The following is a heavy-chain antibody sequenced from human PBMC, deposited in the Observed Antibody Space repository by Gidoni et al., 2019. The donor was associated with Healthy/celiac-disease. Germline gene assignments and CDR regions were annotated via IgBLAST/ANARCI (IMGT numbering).Heavy chain of an antibody. CDR2: INPSGGST. D-gene: IGHD3-22*01. Sequence: QVQLVQSGAEVKKPGASVKFSCKASGYTFTSYYTHWVRQAPGQGLEWMGIINPSGGSTSYAQKFQGRVTMTRDTSTSTVYMELSSLRSEDTAVYYCARDGYYYDSSGYYLGDYWGQGTLVTVSS. V-gene: IGHV1-46*01. J-gene: IGHJ4*02. CDR1: GYTFTSYY. CDR3: ARDGYYYDSSGYYLGDY.